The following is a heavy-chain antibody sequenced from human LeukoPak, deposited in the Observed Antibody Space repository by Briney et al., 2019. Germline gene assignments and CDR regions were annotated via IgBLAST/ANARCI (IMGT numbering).Heavy chain of an antibody. CDR1: GFTFDDYG. J-gene: IGHJ4*02. CDR2: INWNGGST. Sequence: GGSLRLSCAASGFTFDDYGMSWLRHAPGKGLEWVSGINWNGGSTYYADSVKGRFTISRDNAKNSLYLQMNSLGAEDTALYHCARYSADGDGPLLHFDYWGQGTLVTVSS. V-gene: IGHV3-20*01. CDR3: ARYSADGDGPLLHFDY. D-gene: IGHD2/OR15-2a*01.